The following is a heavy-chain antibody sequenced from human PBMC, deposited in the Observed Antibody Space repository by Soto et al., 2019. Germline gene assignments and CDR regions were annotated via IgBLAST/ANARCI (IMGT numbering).Heavy chain of an antibody. CDR3: ARRDTSGFLRSFAN. V-gene: IGHV1-69*06. J-gene: IGHJ4*02. D-gene: IGHD3-3*01. CDR1: GGTLSSFINYP. Sequence: QMQLVQSGAEVKKPGSSVKVSCKASGGTLSSFINYPINWVRQAPGQGLEWMGGIVPNVGTVNYAQKFQGRVTITADKSTGTAYMELSSLRSEDTALYYCARRDTSGFLRSFANWGQGTLVTVSS. CDR2: IVPNVGTV.